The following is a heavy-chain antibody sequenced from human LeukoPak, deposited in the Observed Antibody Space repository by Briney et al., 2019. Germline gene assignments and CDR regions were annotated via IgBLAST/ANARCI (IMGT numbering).Heavy chain of an antibody. CDR3: AKGQLRYFDLEFDY. V-gene: IGHV3-30*18. J-gene: IGHJ4*02. Sequence: GGSLRLSCAASGFTFSSYGMHWVRQAPGKGLEWVAVISYDGSNKYYADSVKGRSTISRDNSKNTLYLQMNSLRAEDTAVYYCAKGQLRYFDLEFDYWGQGTLVTVSS. CDR2: ISYDGSNK. CDR1: GFTFSSYG. D-gene: IGHD3-9*01.